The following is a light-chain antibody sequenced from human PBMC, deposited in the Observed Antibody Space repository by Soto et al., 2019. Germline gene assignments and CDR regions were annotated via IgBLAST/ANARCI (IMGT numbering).Light chain of an antibody. Sequence: EVVLTQSTGTLSLSPGERATLSCRASQSVILNYLDWYQQKPGQTPRLLIYGASSRATGILDRFRGSGSGTGFTPTIGSLEPEAFAVYYCQPYGSAPSSLGQGTKLAIK. J-gene: IGKJ2*03. CDR1: QSVILNY. CDR3: QPYGSAPSS. V-gene: IGKV3-20*01. CDR2: GAS.